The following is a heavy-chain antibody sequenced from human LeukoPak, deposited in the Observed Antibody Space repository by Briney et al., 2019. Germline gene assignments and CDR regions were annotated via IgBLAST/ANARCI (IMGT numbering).Heavy chain of an antibody. CDR2: IYTSGST. J-gene: IGHJ6*02. CDR1: GGSISSYY. Sequence: SETLSLTCTVSGGSISSYYWSWIRQPAGKGLEWIGRIYTSGSTNYNPSLKSRVTMSVDTSKNQFSLKLSFVTAADTAVYYCARGGLLWFGELLYHYGMDVWGQGTTVTVSS. D-gene: IGHD3-10*01. V-gene: IGHV4-4*07. CDR3: ARGGLLWFGELLYHYGMDV.